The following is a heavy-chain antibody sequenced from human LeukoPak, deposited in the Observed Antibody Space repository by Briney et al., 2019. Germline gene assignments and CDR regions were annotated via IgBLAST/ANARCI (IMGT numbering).Heavy chain of an antibody. CDR2: FDPEDGET. J-gene: IGHJ4*02. D-gene: IGHD1-26*01. CDR1: GYTLTELS. V-gene: IGHV1-24*01. Sequence: GASVKVSCKVSGYTLTELSMHWVRQAPGKGLEWMGGFDPEDGETIYAQKFQGRVTMTTDTSTSTAYMELRSLKSDDTAMYYCARVDAGNYYGHDFWGQGTLVTVTS. CDR3: ARVDAGNYYGHDF.